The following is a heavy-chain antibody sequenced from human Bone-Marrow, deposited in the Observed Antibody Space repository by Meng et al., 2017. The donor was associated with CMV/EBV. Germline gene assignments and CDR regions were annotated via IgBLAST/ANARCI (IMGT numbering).Heavy chain of an antibody. V-gene: IGHV1-46*01. CDR3: ASDYCSSTSCYRISH. J-gene: IGHJ4*02. CDR1: GYTFTSYY. CDR2: INPSGGST. Sequence: ASVKVSCKASGYTFTSYYMHWVRQAPGQGLEWMGIINPSGGSTSYAQKFQGRVTMTRDTSTSTVYMELSSLRSEDTAVYYCASDYCSSTSCYRISHWGQGTPVTVSS. D-gene: IGHD2-2*02.